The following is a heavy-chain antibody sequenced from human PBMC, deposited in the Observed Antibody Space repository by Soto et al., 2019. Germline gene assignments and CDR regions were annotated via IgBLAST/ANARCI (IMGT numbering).Heavy chain of an antibody. CDR1: GFTFSSYG. J-gene: IGHJ4*02. Sequence: PGGSLRLSCAASGFTFSSYGMHGVRQAPGKGLEWVAVISYDGSNKYYADSVKGRFTISRDNSKNTLYLQMNSLRAEDTAVYYCAKDLRQGGAGDYEPDYWGQGTLVTVSS. D-gene: IGHD4-17*01. CDR3: AKDLRQGGAGDYEPDY. CDR2: ISYDGSNK. V-gene: IGHV3-30*18.